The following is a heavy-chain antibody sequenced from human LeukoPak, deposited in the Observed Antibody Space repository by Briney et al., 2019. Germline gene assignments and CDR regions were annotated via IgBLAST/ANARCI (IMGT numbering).Heavy chain of an antibody. Sequence: PGVSLRFNCAASGFTFSDYYMSWIRQAPGKELEWVSYISSSSSYTNYADSVKGRFTISRDNAKNSLYLQMNSLRAEDTAVYYCARTSSGWYDYWGQGTLVTVSS. J-gene: IGHJ4*02. V-gene: IGHV3-11*06. D-gene: IGHD6-19*01. CDR2: ISSSSSYT. CDR1: GFTFSDYY. CDR3: ARTSSGWYDY.